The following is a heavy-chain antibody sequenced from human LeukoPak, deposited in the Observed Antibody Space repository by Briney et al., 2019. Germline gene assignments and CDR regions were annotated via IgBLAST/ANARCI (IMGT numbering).Heavy chain of an antibody. CDR3: ARDYPAPTYYYDSSGYNPWFDP. CDR1: GGSISSYY. J-gene: IGHJ5*02. D-gene: IGHD3-22*01. CDR2: IYYSGST. V-gene: IGHV4-59*01. Sequence: SETLSLTCTVSGGSISSYYWSWIRQPPGKGLEWIGYIYYSGSTNYNPSLKSRVTISVDTSKNQFSLKLSSVPAADTAVYYCARDYPAPTYYYDSSGYNPWFDPWGQGTLVTVSS.